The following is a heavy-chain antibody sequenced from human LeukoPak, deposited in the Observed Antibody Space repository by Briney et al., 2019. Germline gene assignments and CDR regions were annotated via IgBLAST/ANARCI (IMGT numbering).Heavy chain of an antibody. CDR1: GFTFSSYG. J-gene: IGHJ4*02. D-gene: IGHD5-18*01. Sequence: GGSLRLSCAASGFTFSSYGMHWVRQAPGKGLEWVAVIWYDGSNKYYADSVKGRFTISRDNSKNTLYLQMNSLRAEDTAVYYCAKESGGYSYGLDYWGQGTLVTVSS. V-gene: IGHV3-30*02. CDR2: IWYDGSNK. CDR3: AKESGGYSYGLDY.